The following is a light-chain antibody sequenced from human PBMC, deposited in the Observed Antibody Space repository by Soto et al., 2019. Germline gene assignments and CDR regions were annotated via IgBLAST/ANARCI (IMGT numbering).Light chain of an antibody. Sequence: EIISTKSPGTLSLSPRERAPLSCRASQSLTSNCFAWYQQKPGRALRPLIDGAATRATGIPERFSGSGSGTDFTLTVSRLEPEDVAVYYCERYAAFVRFGKGTNVNIK. CDR3: ERYAAFVR. J-gene: IGKJ1*01. CDR1: QSLTSNC. V-gene: IGKV3-20*01. CDR2: GAA.